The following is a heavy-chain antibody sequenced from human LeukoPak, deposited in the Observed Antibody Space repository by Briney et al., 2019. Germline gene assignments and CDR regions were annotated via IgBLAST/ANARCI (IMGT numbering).Heavy chain of an antibody. Sequence: GGSLRLSCAASGFIFSTYSMNWVRQAPGKGLQWVSYISSSNTIHYADSVKGRFTISRDNAKNSQYLQMNSLRAEDTAVYYCARDQGSSWYTDYWGQGTLVTVSS. CDR2: ISSSNTI. D-gene: IGHD6-13*01. V-gene: IGHV3-48*04. CDR3: ARDQGSSWYTDY. CDR1: GFIFSTYS. J-gene: IGHJ4*02.